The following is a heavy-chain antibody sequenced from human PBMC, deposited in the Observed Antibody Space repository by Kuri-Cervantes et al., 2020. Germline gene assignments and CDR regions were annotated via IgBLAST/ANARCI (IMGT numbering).Heavy chain of an antibody. J-gene: IGHJ6*03. CDR1: GFTFSSYA. V-gene: IGHV3-9*01. D-gene: IGHD3-3*01. Sequence: SLKISCAASGFTFSSYAMSWVRQAPGKGLEWVSGISWNSGSIGYVDSVKGRFTISGDNAKSSLYLQMNSLRAEDTAVYYCARAERQYYDFWSGYSYYYYYMDVWGKGTTVTVSS. CDR2: ISWNSGSI. CDR3: ARAERQYYDFWSGYSYYYYYMDV.